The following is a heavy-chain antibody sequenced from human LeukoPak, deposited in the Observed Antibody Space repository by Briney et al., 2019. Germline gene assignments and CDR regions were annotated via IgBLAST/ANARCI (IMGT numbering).Heavy chain of an antibody. V-gene: IGHV4-38-2*02. D-gene: IGHD1-1*01. J-gene: IGHJ6*03. CDR3: ARDTWKDYYYYFMDV. Sequence: PSETLSLTCTVSGDSISNPYYWGWIRQPPGKGREWLGSISHSGSTFYTPSLKSRVTISLDTSKNQFSLKLNSVTAADTAVYYCARDTWKDYYYYFMDVWGKGTTVTVSS. CDR2: ISHSGST. CDR1: GDSISNPYY.